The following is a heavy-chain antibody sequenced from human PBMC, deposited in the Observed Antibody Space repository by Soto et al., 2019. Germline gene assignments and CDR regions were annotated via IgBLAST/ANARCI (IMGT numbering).Heavy chain of an antibody. CDR3: TTDAPKYSSSCGRFDY. J-gene: IGHJ4*02. D-gene: IGHD6-13*01. CDR1: GXTFSNAC. V-gene: IGHV3-15*01. Sequence: GSLRLSCAASGXTFSNACMSWVRQAPGKGLELVGRIKSKTDGGTTDYAATVKGRFNISRDDSKNTLYLQMNSLKTEDTAVYSCTTDAPKYSSSCGRFDYWGQGTLGTVSS. CDR2: IKSKTDGGTT.